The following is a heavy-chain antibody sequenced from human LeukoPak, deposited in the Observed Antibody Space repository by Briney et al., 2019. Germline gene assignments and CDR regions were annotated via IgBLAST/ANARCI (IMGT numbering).Heavy chain of an antibody. CDR1: GGSISSSSYY. CDR3: ARDTAYYYGSGSPRVDY. CDR2: IYYSGST. V-gene: IGHV4-39*07. Sequence: SETLSLTCTVSGGSISSSSYYWGWIRQPPGKGLEWIGSIYYSGSTYYNPSLKSRVTISVDTSKNQFSLKLSSVTAADTAVYYCARDTAYYYGSGSPRVDYWGQGTLVTVSS. D-gene: IGHD3-10*01. J-gene: IGHJ4*02.